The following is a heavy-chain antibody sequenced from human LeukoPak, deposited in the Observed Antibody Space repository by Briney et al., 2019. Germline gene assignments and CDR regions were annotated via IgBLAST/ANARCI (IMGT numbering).Heavy chain of an antibody. Sequence: GGSLRLSCAASGFTFSSYSMNWVRQAPGKGLEWEANIKQDGSEKYYVDSVKGRFTISRDNAKNSLYLQMNSLRADDTAVYYCARKGLGDYWGQGTLVTVSS. CDR2: IKQDGSEK. CDR3: ARKGLGDY. V-gene: IGHV3-7*01. D-gene: IGHD3-16*01. J-gene: IGHJ4*02. CDR1: GFTFSSYS.